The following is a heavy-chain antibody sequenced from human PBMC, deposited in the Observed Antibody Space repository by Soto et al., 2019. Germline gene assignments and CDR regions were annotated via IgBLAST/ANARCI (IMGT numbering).Heavy chain of an antibody. V-gene: IGHV4-39*01. J-gene: IGHJ6*02. CDR1: CFSIRSRNYY. CDR2: IYYSGST. CDR3: AANYDSSGYPPSLYYYYYGMDV. Sequence: SATLSLTCTVSCFSIRSRNYYWGWIRQPPGKGLEWIGSIYYSGSTYYNPSLKSRVTISVDTSKNQFSLKLSSVTAADTAVYYCAANYDSSGYPPSLYYYYYGMDVWGQGTTVT. D-gene: IGHD3-22*01.